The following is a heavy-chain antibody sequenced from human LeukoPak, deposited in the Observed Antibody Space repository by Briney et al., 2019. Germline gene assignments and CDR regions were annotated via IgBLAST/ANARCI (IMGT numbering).Heavy chain of an antibody. CDR3: ARGDPDY. Sequence: GGSLRLSCAGSGFTFSSYWMDWVRQAPGKGLEWVANIRFDGSDKYYVDSVKGRFTISRDNAKNTLFLQMNSLRAEDTAVYYCARGDPDYWGQGTLVTVSS. CDR1: GFTFSSYW. CDR2: IRFDGSDK. V-gene: IGHV3-7*01. J-gene: IGHJ4*02.